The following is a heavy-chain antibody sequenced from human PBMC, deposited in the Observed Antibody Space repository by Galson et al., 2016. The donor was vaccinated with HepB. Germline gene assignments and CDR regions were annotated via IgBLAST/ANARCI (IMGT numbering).Heavy chain of an antibody. V-gene: IGHV3-30*18. Sequence: SLRLSCAVSGFIFSSYAMHWVRQAPGKGLEWVAVISYDGDRKDYAESVRGRFTITRDNSKNTLYLRMNGLRGEDTAVYYCAKEMARTGTYYFGFDQWGQGTLVTVSS. CDR1: GFIFSSYA. CDR3: AKEMARTGTYYFGFDQ. D-gene: IGHD3-10*01. J-gene: IGHJ5*02. CDR2: ISYDGDRK.